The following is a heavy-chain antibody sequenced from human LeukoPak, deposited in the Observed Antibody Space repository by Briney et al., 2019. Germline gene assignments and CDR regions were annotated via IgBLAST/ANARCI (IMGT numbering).Heavy chain of an antibody. D-gene: IGHD3-3*01. CDR1: GDSISSYY. CDR3: ARGIFGMVINGFDI. Sequence: SETLSLTCTVSGDSISSYYWSWIRQPPGKGLEWIGYIHYSGSTNYNPSLKSRVTISVDTSKNQFSLKLSSVTAADTAVYYCARGIFGMVINGFDIWGQGTMVTVSS. J-gene: IGHJ3*02. CDR2: IHYSGST. V-gene: IGHV4-59*01.